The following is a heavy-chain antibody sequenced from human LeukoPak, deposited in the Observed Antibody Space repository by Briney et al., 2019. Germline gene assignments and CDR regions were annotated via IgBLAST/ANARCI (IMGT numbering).Heavy chain of an antibody. Sequence: GGSLRLSCAASGFTFSSYAMSWVRQAPGKGLEWVSAISGSGGRTYYADSVKGRFAISRDNSKDTLFLQMDSLRAEDTAVYYCAKIRSEVVVAATNYWGQGTLVSVSS. CDR1: GFTFSSYA. J-gene: IGHJ4*02. D-gene: IGHD2-15*01. CDR3: AKIRSEVVVAATNY. V-gene: IGHV3-23*01. CDR2: ISGSGGRT.